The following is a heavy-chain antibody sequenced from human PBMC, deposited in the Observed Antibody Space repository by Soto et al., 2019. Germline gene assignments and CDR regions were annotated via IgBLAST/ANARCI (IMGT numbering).Heavy chain of an antibody. CDR3: ARAIAPVVPAAHTIPYYYYGMDV. D-gene: IGHD2-2*01. CDR2: ISANNGNT. V-gene: IGHV1-18*01. J-gene: IGHJ6*02. CDR1: GYTFTGYG. Sequence: ASVKVSCKASGYTFTGYGITWVRQAPGQGLEWMGWISANNGNTDYAQTLQGRVTITADASTSTAYMELSSLRSDDTAVYYCARAIAPVVPAAHTIPYYYYGMDVWGQGTTVTVAS.